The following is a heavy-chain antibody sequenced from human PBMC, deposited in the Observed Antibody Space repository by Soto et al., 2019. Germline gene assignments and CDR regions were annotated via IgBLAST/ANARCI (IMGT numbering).Heavy chain of an antibody. J-gene: IGHJ3*02. V-gene: IGHV4-30-2*01. CDR3: ARGSPTYDSSGYYDAFDI. CDR1: GGSISSGGYS. Sequence: SLTCSVSGGSISSGGYSWSWIRQPPGKGLEWIGYIYHSGSTYYNPSLKSRVTISVDRSKNQFSLKLSSVTAADTAVYYCARGSPTYDSSGYYDAFDIWGQGTMVTVSS. D-gene: IGHD3-22*01. CDR2: IYHSGST.